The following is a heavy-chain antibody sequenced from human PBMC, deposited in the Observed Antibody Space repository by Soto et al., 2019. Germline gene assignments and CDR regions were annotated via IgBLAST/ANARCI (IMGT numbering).Heavy chain of an antibody. CDR3: ARPLGVGTTMVSEYDAFDI. CDR1: GYTFTNFG. D-gene: IGHD5-18*01. V-gene: IGHV1-18*01. Sequence: ASVKVSCKASGYTFTNFGISWVRQAPGQGLEWMGWISAYNGNTNYAQKFQGRVTMTTDTSTSTAYMEVRSLRFDDTAMYYCARPLGVGTTMVSEYDAFDIWGQGTMVTVSS. J-gene: IGHJ3*02. CDR2: ISAYNGNT.